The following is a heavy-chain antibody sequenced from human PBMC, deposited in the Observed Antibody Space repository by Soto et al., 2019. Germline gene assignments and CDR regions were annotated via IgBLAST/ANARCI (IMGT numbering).Heavy chain of an antibody. Sequence: PGGSLRLSCAASGFAFSSHPMGWVRQAPEKGLEWVAGISDGGDLTYNADSVRGRFTISRDNSRNTLYLQMNSLRAEDTAVYYCARRVIGSSRAFDIWGQGTMVTVSS. CDR2: ISDGGDLT. D-gene: IGHD3-10*01. J-gene: IGHJ3*02. V-gene: IGHV3-23*01. CDR1: GFAFSSHP. CDR3: ARRVIGSSRAFDI.